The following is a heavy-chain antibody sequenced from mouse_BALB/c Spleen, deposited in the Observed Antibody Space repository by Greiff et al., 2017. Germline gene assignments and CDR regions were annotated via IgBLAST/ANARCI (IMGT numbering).Heavy chain of an antibody. CDR1: GFTFSSYG. Sequence: EVMLVESGGGLVQPGGSLKLSCAASGFTFSSYGMSWVRQTPDKRLELVATINSNGGSTYYPDSVKGRFTISRDNAKNTLYLQMSSLKSEDTAMYYCARDRTGYWYFDVWGAGTTVTVSS. CDR2: INSNGGST. J-gene: IGHJ1*01. V-gene: IGHV5-6-3*01. CDR3: ARDRTGYWYFDV. D-gene: IGHD4-1*01.